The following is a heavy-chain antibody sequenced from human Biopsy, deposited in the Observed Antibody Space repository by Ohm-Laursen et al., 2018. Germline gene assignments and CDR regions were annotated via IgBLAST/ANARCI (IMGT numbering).Heavy chain of an antibody. CDR3: ARMPHFDY. Sequence: PSQTLSLTCTVSGGSISGYHWSWIRKSPGKGLEWLAYISYTGGITSNPSLNGRATMSLDTSKNQFSLGLIYVTAADTAVYYCARMPHFDYWGQGIPVTVSS. CDR2: ISYTGGI. CDR1: GGSISGYH. J-gene: IGHJ4*02. D-gene: IGHD2-2*01. V-gene: IGHV4-59*01.